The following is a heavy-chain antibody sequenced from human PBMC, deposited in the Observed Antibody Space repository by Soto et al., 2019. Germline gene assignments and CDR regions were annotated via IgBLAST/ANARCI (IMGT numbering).Heavy chain of an antibody. V-gene: IGHV1-18*01. CDR1: GYTFTSYG. CDR2: ISAYNGNT. CDR3: ASFSIAATDPYGMDV. J-gene: IGHJ6*02. Sequence: QVQLVQSGAEVKKPGASVKVSCKASGYTFTSYGISWVRQAPGQGLEWMGWISAYNGNTNYAQKLQGRVTMTTDTSTSTAYTELRSLRSDDTAVYYCASFSIAATDPYGMDVWGQGTTVNVSS. D-gene: IGHD6-13*01.